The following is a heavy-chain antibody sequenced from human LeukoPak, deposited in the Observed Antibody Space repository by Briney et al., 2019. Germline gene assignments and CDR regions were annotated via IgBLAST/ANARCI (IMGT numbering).Heavy chain of an antibody. J-gene: IGHJ4*02. CDR3: AKEGDYGDGYYFDY. CDR1: GFTFDDYA. Sequence: PGGSLRLSCAAPGFTFDDYAMHWVRQAPGKGLEWVSGISWNSGNIGYADSVKGRFTISRDNAKNSLYLQMNSLRAEDMALYYCAKEGDYGDGYYFDYWGQGTLVTVSS. D-gene: IGHD4-17*01. CDR2: ISWNSGNI. V-gene: IGHV3-9*03.